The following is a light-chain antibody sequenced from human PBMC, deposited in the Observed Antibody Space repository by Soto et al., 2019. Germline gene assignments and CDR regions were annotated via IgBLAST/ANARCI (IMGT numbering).Light chain of an antibody. V-gene: IGLV2-14*03. Sequence: QSALTQPASVSGSPGQSITISCTGTSSDVGAYNYVSWYQQHPGKAPKLMIYDVSNRPSGVSNRFSGSKSGNTASLTISGLPAEDEADYYCSSYTSSTTLVFGGGTKVTVL. CDR1: SSDVGAYNY. J-gene: IGLJ2*01. CDR2: DVS. CDR3: SSYTSSTTLV.